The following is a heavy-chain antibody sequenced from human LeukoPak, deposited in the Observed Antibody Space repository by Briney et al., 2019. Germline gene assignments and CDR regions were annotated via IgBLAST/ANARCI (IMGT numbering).Heavy chain of an antibody. CDR3: ARGQIVVVPAAPGPIDY. Sequence: SETLSLTCAVYGGSFSGYYWSWIRQPPGKGLEWIGEINHSGSTNYNPSLKSRVTISVDTSKNQFSLKLSSVIAADTAVYYCARGQIVVVPAAPGPIDYWGQGTLVTVSS. CDR2: INHSGST. CDR1: GGSFSGYY. V-gene: IGHV4-34*01. D-gene: IGHD2-2*01. J-gene: IGHJ4*02.